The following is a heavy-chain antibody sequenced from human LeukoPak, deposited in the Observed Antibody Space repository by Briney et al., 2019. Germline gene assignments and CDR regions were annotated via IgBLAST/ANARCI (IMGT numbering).Heavy chain of an antibody. Sequence: SGGSLRLSCAASGFTFSTFAMSWVRQAPGKGLEWVSAISGSGGSTYYADSVKGRFTISRDNSKNTLYLQINSLRAEDTAVYYCAKGKATYGSGSYYLDYWGQGTLVTVSS. CDR2: ISGSGGST. J-gene: IGHJ4*02. V-gene: IGHV3-23*01. CDR1: GFTFSTFA. CDR3: AKGKATYGSGSYYLDY. D-gene: IGHD3-10*01.